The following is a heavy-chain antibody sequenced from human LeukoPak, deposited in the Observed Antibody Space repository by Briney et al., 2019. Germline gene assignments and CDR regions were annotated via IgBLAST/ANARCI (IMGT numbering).Heavy chain of an antibody. D-gene: IGHD6-19*01. V-gene: IGHV1-18*01. CDR2: ISLYNPKT. CDR3: ARLGVAGDPSSAEYFQH. J-gene: IGHJ1*01. CDR1: GYTLTSYA. Sequence: ASVKVSCKASGYTLTSYATTWVRQAPGQGLDWMGWISLYNPKTNYAQKFQGRVTMTTDTSTTTAYMELTSLTSDDTAVYYCARLGVAGDPSSAEYFQHWGQGTLLTVSS.